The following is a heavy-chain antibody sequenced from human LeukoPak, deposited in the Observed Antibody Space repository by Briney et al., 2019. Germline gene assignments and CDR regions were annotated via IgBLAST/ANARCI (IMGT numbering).Heavy chain of an antibody. D-gene: IGHD6-6*01. J-gene: IGHJ5*02. CDR1: SGSISISNYH. V-gene: IGHV4-39*07. CDR3: ARGRSSARPTQNWFDP. CDR2: IYYSGTT. Sequence: SETLSLTCTVSSGSISISNYHWGWIRQPPGKGLEWIGSIYYSGTTYYNPSLKSRVTISVDTSKNQFSLKLSSVTAADTAVYYCARGRSSARPTQNWFDPWGQGTLVTVSS.